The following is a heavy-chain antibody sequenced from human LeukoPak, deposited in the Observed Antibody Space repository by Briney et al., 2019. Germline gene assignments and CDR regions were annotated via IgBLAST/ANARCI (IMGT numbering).Heavy chain of an antibody. D-gene: IGHD3-10*01. Sequence: GGSLRLSCAASGFTFSSYAMSWVRQAPGKGLEWVSGFSATGGNTHYADSVKGRFTISRDNAKNSLYLQMNSLRAEDTAVYYCARVGGSYSYFDYWGQGTLVTVSS. J-gene: IGHJ4*02. CDR2: FSATGGNT. CDR1: GFTFSSYA. V-gene: IGHV3-23*01. CDR3: ARVGGSYSYFDY.